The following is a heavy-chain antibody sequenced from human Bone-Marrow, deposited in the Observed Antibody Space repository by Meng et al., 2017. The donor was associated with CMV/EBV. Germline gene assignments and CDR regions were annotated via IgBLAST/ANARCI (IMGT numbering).Heavy chain of an antibody. Sequence: SQTLSLTCAVYGGSFSGYYWSWIRQPPGKGLEWIGEINHSGSTNYNPSLKSRVTISVDTSKNQFSLKLSSVTAADTAVYYCARVDTYLLYFDFWGQGNLVTVSS. CDR3: ARVDTYLLYFDF. CDR1: GGSFSGYY. V-gene: IGHV4-34*01. CDR2: INHSGST. J-gene: IGHJ4*02. D-gene: IGHD5-18*01.